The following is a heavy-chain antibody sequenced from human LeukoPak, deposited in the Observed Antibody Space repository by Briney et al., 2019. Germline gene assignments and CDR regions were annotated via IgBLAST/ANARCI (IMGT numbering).Heavy chain of an antibody. CDR3: AKSDPEGQVDERAAAGPNESYYFDY. CDR2: ISGSGGST. Sequence: PGGSLRLSCAASGFTFSSYAMSWVRQAPGKRLEWVSAISGSGGSTYYADSVKGRFTISRDNSKNTLYLQMNSLRAQDTAVYYCAKSDPEGQVDERAAAGPNESYYFDYWGQGTLVTVFS. J-gene: IGHJ4*02. D-gene: IGHD6-13*01. CDR1: GFTFSSYA. V-gene: IGHV3-23*01.